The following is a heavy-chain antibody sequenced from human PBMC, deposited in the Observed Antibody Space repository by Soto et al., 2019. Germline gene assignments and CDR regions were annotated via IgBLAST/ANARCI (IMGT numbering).Heavy chain of an antibody. V-gene: IGHV3-33*01. CDR3: ARTAYYYDSSGYYFDC. J-gene: IGHJ4*02. CDR2: IWYDGRNT. Sequence: HGGSLRLSCAASGFTFSSYGMHWVRQAPGKGLEWVVVIWYDGRNTYYADSVKGRFTISRDNSKNTLYLQMNSLRAEDTAVYYCARTAYYYDSSGYYFDCWGQGTLVTVSS. D-gene: IGHD3-22*01. CDR1: GFTFSSYG.